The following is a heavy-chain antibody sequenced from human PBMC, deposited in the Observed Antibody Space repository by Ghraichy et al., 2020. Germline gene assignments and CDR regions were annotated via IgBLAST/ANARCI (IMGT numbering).Heavy chain of an antibody. CDR2: IYYSGST. Sequence: SETLSLTCTVSGGSISSGGYYWSWIRQHPGKGLEWIGYIYYSGSTYYNPSLKSRVTISVDTSKNQFSLKLSSVTAADTAVYYCAREGRLYCSSTSCNNGGYYYGMDVWGQGTTVTVSS. V-gene: IGHV4-31*03. J-gene: IGHJ6*02. D-gene: IGHD2-2*01. CDR1: GGSISSGGYY. CDR3: AREGRLYCSSTSCNNGGYYYGMDV.